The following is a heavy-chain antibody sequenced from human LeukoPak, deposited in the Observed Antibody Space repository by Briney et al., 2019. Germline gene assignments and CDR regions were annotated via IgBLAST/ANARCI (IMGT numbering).Heavy chain of an antibody. D-gene: IGHD6-13*01. Sequence: SETLSLTCTVSGVSISSSNSYWGWIRQPPGKGLEWIGSIYYSGSTYYNPSLKSRVTISVDTSKNQFSLKLSSVTAADTAVYYCAREHGIAAAGTVDYWGQGTLVTVSS. CDR1: GVSISSSNSY. V-gene: IGHV4-39*07. CDR3: AREHGIAAAGTVDY. CDR2: IYYSGST. J-gene: IGHJ4*02.